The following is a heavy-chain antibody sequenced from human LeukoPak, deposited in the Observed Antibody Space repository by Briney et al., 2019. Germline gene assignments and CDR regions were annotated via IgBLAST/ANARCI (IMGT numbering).Heavy chain of an antibody. CDR1: GFTFNRYN. CDR3: AREGDGYNSPIDY. CDR2: ITSSSSYI. Sequence: GGSLRLSCAASGFTFNRYNMNWVRQAPGKGLEWVSSITSSSSYIYYTDSVKGRFTTSRDNAKNSLFLQMNSLRADDTAVYYCAREGDGYNSPIDYWGQGTLVTVSS. V-gene: IGHV3-21*01. J-gene: IGHJ4*02. D-gene: IGHD5-24*01.